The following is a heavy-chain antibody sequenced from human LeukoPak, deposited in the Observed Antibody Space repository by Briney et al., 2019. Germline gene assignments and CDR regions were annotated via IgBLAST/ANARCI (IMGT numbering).Heavy chain of an antibody. Sequence: SETLSLTCAVYGVSFSGYYWSWIRQPPGKGLEWIGEINHSGSTNYNPSLKSRVTISVDTSKNQFSLKLSSVTAADTAVYYCARGRKRSGSYYAPFFDYWGQGTLVTVSS. J-gene: IGHJ4*02. D-gene: IGHD1-26*01. CDR2: INHSGST. CDR1: GVSFSGYY. V-gene: IGHV4-34*01. CDR3: ARGRKRSGSYYAPFFDY.